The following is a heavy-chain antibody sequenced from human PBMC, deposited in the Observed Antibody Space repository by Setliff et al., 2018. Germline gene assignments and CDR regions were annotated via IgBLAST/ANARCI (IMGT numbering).Heavy chain of an antibody. V-gene: IGHV4-39*07. CDR1: GGSISSSSYY. D-gene: IGHD4-4*01. CDR3: ARDPLTTTVRHAFDI. CDR2: IYYSGST. J-gene: IGHJ3*02. Sequence: SETLSLTCTVSGGSISSSSYYWGWIRQPPGKGLEWIGSIYYSGSTYYNPSLKSRVTISVDTSKNQFSLKLSSATAADTAVYYCARDPLTTTVRHAFDIWGQGTMVTVS.